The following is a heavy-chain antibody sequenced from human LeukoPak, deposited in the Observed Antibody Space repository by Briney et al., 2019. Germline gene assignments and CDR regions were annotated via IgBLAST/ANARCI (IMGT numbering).Heavy chain of an antibody. Sequence: SGTLSLTCAVYGGSFSDYYWTWIRQTPGKGLEWIGEMSPSGSSNYNPSLKSRVTISVDTSKNQFSLKLRSVTAADTAVYYCARGRQDVNMILVVMAGASYYLDVWSKGTTVTVS. CDR2: MSPSGSS. D-gene: IGHD3-22*01. J-gene: IGHJ6*03. CDR3: ARGRQDVNMILVVMAGASYYLDV. V-gene: IGHV4-34*01. CDR1: GGSFSDYY.